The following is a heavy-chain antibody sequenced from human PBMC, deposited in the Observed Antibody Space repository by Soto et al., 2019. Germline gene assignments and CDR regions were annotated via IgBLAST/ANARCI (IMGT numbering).Heavy chain of an antibody. J-gene: IGHJ3*02. V-gene: IGHV5-51*01. CDR2: IYPGDSDT. Sequence: GESLKISCKGSGYSFTSYWIGWVRQMPGQRLEWMGIIYPGDSDTRYSPSFPRKVTISAEKSISTAYLQWSSLKASDTAMYSCARLTNYYDSSGYSPGDFDIWGQGTMVTVSS. D-gene: IGHD3-22*01. CDR3: ARLTNYYDSSGYSPGDFDI. CDR1: GYSFTSYW.